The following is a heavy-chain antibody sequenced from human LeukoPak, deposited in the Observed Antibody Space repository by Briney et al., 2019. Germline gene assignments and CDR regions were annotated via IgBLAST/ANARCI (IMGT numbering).Heavy chain of an antibody. V-gene: IGHV3-66*01. J-gene: IGHJ4*02. D-gene: IGHD6-13*01. Sequence: GGSLRLSCAASGFTVSSNYMSWVRQTPGKGLEWVSVIYSGGSTYYADSVKGRFTISRDNSKNTLYLQMNSLRAEDTAVYYCAYSSSWRKFDYWGQGTLVTVSS. CDR3: AYSSSWRKFDY. CDR2: IYSGGST. CDR1: GFTVSSNY.